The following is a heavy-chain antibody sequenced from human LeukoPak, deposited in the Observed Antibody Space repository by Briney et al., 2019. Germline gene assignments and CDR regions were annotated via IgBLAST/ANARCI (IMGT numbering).Heavy chain of an antibody. V-gene: IGHV3-30*18. CDR2: ISYDGSNK. D-gene: IGHD3-3*02. Sequence: GGSLRLSCAASGFTFSSYAMSWVRQAPGKGLEWVAVISYDGSNKYYADSVKGRFTISRDNSKNTLHLQMSSLRPEDTAVYYCVKVLGAYIADYWGQGTLVTVSS. CDR3: VKVLGAYIADY. J-gene: IGHJ4*02. CDR1: GFTFSSYA.